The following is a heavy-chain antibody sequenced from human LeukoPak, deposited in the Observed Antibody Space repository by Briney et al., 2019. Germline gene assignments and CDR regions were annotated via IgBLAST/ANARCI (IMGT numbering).Heavy chain of an antibody. CDR3: ATTYYYGSGSYRSYGMDV. D-gene: IGHD3-10*01. V-gene: IGHV1-18*01. Sequence: ASVKVSCKASGYTFTSYGISWVRQAPGQGLEWMGWISAYNGNTNYAQKLQGRVTMTTDTSTSTAYMELSSLRSEDTAVYYCATTYYYGSGSYRSYGMDVWGQGTTVTVSS. CDR2: ISAYNGNT. J-gene: IGHJ6*02. CDR1: GYTFTSYG.